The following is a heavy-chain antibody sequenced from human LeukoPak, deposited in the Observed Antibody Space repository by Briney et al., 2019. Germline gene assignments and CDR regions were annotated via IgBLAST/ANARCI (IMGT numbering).Heavy chain of an antibody. CDR3: AKIDRQYCSRSSCYALDY. V-gene: IGHV5-51*01. CDR1: GYTFTSYG. Sequence: KVSCKASGYTFTSYGISWVRQATGQGLEWMGSIYPGDSDTRYSPSFQGQVTISADKSISTAYLQWSSLEASDTAMYYCAKIDRQYCSRSSCYALDYWGQGTQVTVSS. D-gene: IGHD2-2*01. CDR2: IYPGDSDT. J-gene: IGHJ4*02.